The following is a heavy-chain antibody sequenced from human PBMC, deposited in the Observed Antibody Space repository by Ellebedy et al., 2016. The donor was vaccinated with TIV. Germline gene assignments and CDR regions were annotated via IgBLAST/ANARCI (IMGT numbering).Heavy chain of an antibody. V-gene: IGHV3-30*04. J-gene: IGHJ4*02. CDR2: IANDGSKE. CDR3: VRDRRVKCLGY. Sequence: GESLKISCAASGFTFSTYAMHWVRQAPGKGLEWVAVIANDGSKEYYADSVKGRFTISRDNSKNTLYLQMNSLKLEDSAVYYCVRDRRVKCLGYWGQGILVTVSS. D-gene: IGHD3-16*01. CDR1: GFTFSTYA.